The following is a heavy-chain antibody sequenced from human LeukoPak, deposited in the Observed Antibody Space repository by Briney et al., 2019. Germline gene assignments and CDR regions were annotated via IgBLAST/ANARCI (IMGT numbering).Heavy chain of an antibody. Sequence: GGSLRLSCAASGFTFSSYTMNWLRQAPGKGLEWVSSISHTSTYMWYADSMKGRFTISRDNAKNSVYLQMNSLRAEDTAVYYCARAGYCSGGSCHKFDYWGQGTLVTVSS. D-gene: IGHD2-15*01. J-gene: IGHJ4*02. CDR1: GFTFSSYT. CDR3: ARAGYCSGGSCHKFDY. CDR2: ISHTSTYM. V-gene: IGHV3-21*01.